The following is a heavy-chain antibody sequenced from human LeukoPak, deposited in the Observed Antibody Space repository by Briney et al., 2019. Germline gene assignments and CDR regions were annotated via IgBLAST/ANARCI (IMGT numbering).Heavy chain of an antibody. J-gene: IGHJ6*02. CDR1: VLTFSIYW. CDR2: INQDGSEK. D-gene: IGHD3-22*01. V-gene: IGHV3-7*01. CDR3: ASEADSSGYQGGSFYYYGMHL. Sequence: GGSLRLSCAASVLTFSIYWAGCVCEAPGKGREGVANINQDGSEKNYVDSVRGRFTVSRDNAENSLYLQMNSLRADDKGAYYCASEADSSGYQGGSFYYYGMHLWGQGPTLTVPS.